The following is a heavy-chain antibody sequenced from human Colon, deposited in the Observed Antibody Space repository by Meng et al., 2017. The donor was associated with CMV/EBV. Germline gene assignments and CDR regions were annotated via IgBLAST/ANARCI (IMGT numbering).Heavy chain of an antibody. CDR1: GFTFSKYS. V-gene: IGHV3-21*04. J-gene: IGHJ4*02. CDR3: ARVRKGMVGQTTFDY. D-gene: IGHD1-26*01. Sequence: GESLKISCAASGFTFSKYSINWVRQAPGKGLEWVSSISSSSSYIYYADSVKGRFTISRDNAKNSVFLQMNSLKTEDTAVYYCARVRKGMVGQTTFDYWGQGTLVT. CDR2: ISSSSSYI.